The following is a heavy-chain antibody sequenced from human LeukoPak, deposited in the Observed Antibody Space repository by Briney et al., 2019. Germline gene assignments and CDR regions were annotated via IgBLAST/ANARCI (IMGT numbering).Heavy chain of an antibody. J-gene: IGHJ5*02. CDR1: GFTFSSYW. V-gene: IGHV3-7*03. Sequence: GGSLRLSCAASGFTFSSYWMSWVRQAPGKGLEWVANIKQDGSEKYYVDSVKGRFTISRDNAKNSLYLQMNSLRAEDMALYYCAKGGMATINNWFDPWGQGTLVTVSS. D-gene: IGHD5-24*01. CDR3: AKGGMATINNWFDP. CDR2: IKQDGSEK.